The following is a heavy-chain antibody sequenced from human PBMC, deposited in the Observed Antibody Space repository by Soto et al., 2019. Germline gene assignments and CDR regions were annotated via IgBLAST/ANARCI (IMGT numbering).Heavy chain of an antibody. CDR1: GGSIRNYY. D-gene: IGHD2-21*02. V-gene: IGHV4-4*07. J-gene: IGHJ5*02. Sequence: QVFLQESGPGLVKPSETLSLSCTVFGGSIRNYYWSWIRQPAGEGLQWIARIFPGGATDYNSSLKGRVIMSVDTAENQLSLTLTSVTAADTAVYYCARGPYCGTDCYFSSWGQGVQVIVSS. CDR3: ARGPYCGTDCYFSS. CDR2: IFPGGAT.